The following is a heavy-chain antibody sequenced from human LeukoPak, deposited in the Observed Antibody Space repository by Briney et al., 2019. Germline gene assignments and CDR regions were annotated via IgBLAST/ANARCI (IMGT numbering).Heavy chain of an antibody. V-gene: IGHV3-23*01. CDR3: ARAVVAATGGFDY. Sequence: GGSLRLSCAASGFTFSSYAMSWVRQAPGKGLEWVSAISGSGGSTYYADSVKGRFTISRDNSKNTLYLQMNSLRAEDTAVYYCARAVVAATGGFDYWGQGTLVTVSS. D-gene: IGHD2-15*01. CDR1: GFTFSSYA. J-gene: IGHJ4*02. CDR2: ISGSGGST.